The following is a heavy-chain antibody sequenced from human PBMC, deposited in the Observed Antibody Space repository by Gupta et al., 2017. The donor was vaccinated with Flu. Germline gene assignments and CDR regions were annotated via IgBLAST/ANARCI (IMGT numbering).Heavy chain of an antibody. V-gene: IGHV3-30*18. CDR3: AKDSGYSSSWYGGGNWFDP. J-gene: IGHJ5*02. Sequence: QVQLVESGGGVVQPGRSLRLSCAASGFTFSSYGMHWVRQAPGKGLEWVAVISYDGSNKYYAYSVKGRFTISRDNPKNTLYLQMNSLRAEDTAVYYCAKDSGYSSSWYGGGNWFDPWGQGTLVTVSS. CDR2: ISYDGSNK. CDR1: GFTFSSYG. D-gene: IGHD6-13*01.